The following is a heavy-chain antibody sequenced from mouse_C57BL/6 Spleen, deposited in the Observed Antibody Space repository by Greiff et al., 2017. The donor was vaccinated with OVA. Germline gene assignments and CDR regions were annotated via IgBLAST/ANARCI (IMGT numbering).Heavy chain of an antibody. CDR1: GFTFSSYG. CDR2: ISSGGSYT. Sequence: DVHLVESGGDLVKPGGSLKLSCAASGFTFSSYGMSWVRQTPDKRLEWVATISSGGSYTYYPDSVKGRFTISRDNAKNTLYLQMSSLKSEDTAMYYCARHREGFAYWGQGTLVTVSA. J-gene: IGHJ3*01. CDR3: ARHREGFAY. D-gene: IGHD3-1*01. V-gene: IGHV5-6*01.